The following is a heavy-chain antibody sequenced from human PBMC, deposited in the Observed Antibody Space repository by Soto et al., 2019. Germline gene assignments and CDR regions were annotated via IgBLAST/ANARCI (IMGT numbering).Heavy chain of an antibody. CDR1: GFVFTNFW. V-gene: IGHV3-74*01. CDR2: IDTSGHST. J-gene: IGHJ4*02. Sequence: GGSLRLSCEASGFVFTNFWMHWVRHVPGKGLVWVARIDTSGHSTNYAESVKGRFTISRDNAKNTVSLQMNSLRVGDTGVYYCAKDSWYFDLWSQGSQVTVSS. CDR3: AKDSWYFDL. D-gene: IGHD6-13*01.